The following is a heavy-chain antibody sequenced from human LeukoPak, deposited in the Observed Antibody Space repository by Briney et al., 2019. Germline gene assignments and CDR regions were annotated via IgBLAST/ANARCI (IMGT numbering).Heavy chain of an antibody. CDR2: ISSSGGST. Sequence: GVLRLSCAASGFTFSSYAMTWVRQAPGKGLEWVSSISSSGGSTYYADSVRGRFTISRDNSKNTLYLQMNSLRAEDTAIYYCAKDLVTGSLDYWGRGTLVTVSS. V-gene: IGHV3-23*01. CDR1: GFTFSSYA. D-gene: IGHD3-10*01. CDR3: AKDLVTGSLDY. J-gene: IGHJ4*02.